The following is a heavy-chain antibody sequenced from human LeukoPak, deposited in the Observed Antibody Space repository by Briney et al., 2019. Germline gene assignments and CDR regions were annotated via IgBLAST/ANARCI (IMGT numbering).Heavy chain of an antibody. J-gene: IGHJ5*02. CDR3: ARDGCPIWCQYHWFDP. CDR1: GYTFTSYY. Sequence: GASVKVSCKASGYTFTSYYMHWVRQAPGQGLEWMGIIYPSGGSTSYAQKFQGRVTMTRDTSTSTVYMELSSLRSEDTDVYYCARDGCPIWCQYHWFDPWGQGTLVAVCS. V-gene: IGHV1-46*01. CDR2: IYPSGGST. D-gene: IGHD4/OR15-4a*01.